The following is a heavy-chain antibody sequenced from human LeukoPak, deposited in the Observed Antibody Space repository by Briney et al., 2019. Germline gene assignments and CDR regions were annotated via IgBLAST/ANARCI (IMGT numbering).Heavy chain of an antibody. CDR2: IVDGGETT. D-gene: IGHD3-22*01. J-gene: IGHJ4*02. CDR1: GFTFNNYG. Sequence: GGSLRLSCAISGFTFNNYGMSWVRQAPGMGLEWVSNIVDGGETTYYADSVKGRFTISRDYSKNTLYLQMNSVRAEDTAVYYCARKAARTSGYDYWGQGILVTVSS. CDR3: ARKAARTSGYDY. V-gene: IGHV3-23*01.